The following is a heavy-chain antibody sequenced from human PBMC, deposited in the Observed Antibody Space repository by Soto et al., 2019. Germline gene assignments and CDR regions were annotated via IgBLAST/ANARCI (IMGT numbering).Heavy chain of an antibody. Sequence: PGGSQRLSSAASGFHVSGNYMSWVRQAPGKGLEWVSVIYNGGGTYYADSVKGRFTISRDNSKNTLYLQMNSLRAEDTAVYYCASTRGSSYDYWGRGTLVTVSS. D-gene: IGHD6-6*01. CDR1: GFHVSGNY. CDR2: IYNGGGT. CDR3: ASTRGSSYDY. V-gene: IGHV3-53*01. J-gene: IGHJ4*02.